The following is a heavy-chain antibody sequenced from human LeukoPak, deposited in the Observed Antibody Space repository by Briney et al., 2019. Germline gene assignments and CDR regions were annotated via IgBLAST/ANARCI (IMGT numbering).Heavy chain of an antibody. Sequence: GGSLRLSCAVSGFTFSSYEMNWVRQAPGKGLEWVSYISSSGSAIYYADSVKGRFTISRDNAKNSLYLQMNSLRAEDTAVYYCARANYYDTSGFDYWGPGTLVTVSS. CDR2: ISSSGSAI. D-gene: IGHD3-22*01. J-gene: IGHJ4*02. CDR3: ARANYYDTSGFDY. CDR1: GFTFSSYE. V-gene: IGHV3-48*03.